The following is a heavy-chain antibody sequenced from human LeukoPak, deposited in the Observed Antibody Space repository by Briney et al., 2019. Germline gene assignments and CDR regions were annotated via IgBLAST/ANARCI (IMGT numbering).Heavy chain of an antibody. CDR3: ARSMSGSREL. J-gene: IGHJ4*02. D-gene: IGHD1-26*01. Sequence: GGSLRLSCAASGFTFSSYSMNWVRQAPGKGLEWVSSISSSGSYIYYADSVKGRFTISRDNAKNTLYLQMNSLSAEDTAMYYCARSMSGSRELWGQGTLVTVSP. V-gene: IGHV3-21*01. CDR2: ISSSGSYI. CDR1: GFTFSSYS.